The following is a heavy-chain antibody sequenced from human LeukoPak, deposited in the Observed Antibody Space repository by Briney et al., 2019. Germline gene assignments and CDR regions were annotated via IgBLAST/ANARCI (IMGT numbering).Heavy chain of an antibody. CDR2: IYYSGST. V-gene: IGHV4-39*07. Sequence: NPSETLSLTCTVSGGSISSSSYYWGWIRQPPGKGLEWIGSIYYSGSTYYNPSLKSRVTISVDTSKNQFSLKLSSVTAADTAAYYCARAGYSGYAPLNWFDPWGQGTLVTVSS. D-gene: IGHD5-12*01. CDR1: GGSISSSSYY. CDR3: ARAGYSGYAPLNWFDP. J-gene: IGHJ5*02.